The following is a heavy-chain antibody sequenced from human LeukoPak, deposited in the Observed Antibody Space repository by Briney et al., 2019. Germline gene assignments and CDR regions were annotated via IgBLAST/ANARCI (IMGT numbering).Heavy chain of an antibody. CDR1: GFTFSSYA. V-gene: IGHV3-23*01. J-gene: IGHJ4*02. Sequence: PGGSLRLSCAASGFTFSSYAMSWVRQAPGKGLEWVSAIRGSGDRTHYADSVKGRFTISRDNSKNTLYLQMNSLRAEDTAVYYCASTITMIADWGQGTLVTVSS. D-gene: IGHD3-22*01. CDR2: IRGSGDRT. CDR3: ASTITMIAD.